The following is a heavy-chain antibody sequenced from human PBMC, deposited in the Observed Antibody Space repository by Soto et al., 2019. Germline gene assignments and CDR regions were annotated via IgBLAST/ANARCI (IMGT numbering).Heavy chain of an antibody. Sequence: SETLSLTCTVSGGSISSGDYYWSWIRQPPGKGLEWIGYIYYSGSTYYNPSLKSRVTISVDTSKNQFSLKLSSVTAADTAVYYCARGSTQYSGSYETYYFDYWGQGTLVTVSS. V-gene: IGHV4-30-4*01. CDR2: IYYSGST. D-gene: IGHD1-26*01. CDR3: ARGSTQYSGSYETYYFDY. J-gene: IGHJ4*02. CDR1: GGSISSGDYY.